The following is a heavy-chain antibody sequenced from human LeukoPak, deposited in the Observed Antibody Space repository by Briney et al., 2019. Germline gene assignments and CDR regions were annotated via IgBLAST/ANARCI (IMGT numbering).Heavy chain of an antibody. J-gene: IGHJ6*03. D-gene: IGHD4-17*01. CDR3: ASRHGDSPGGYYYMDV. CDR1: GYSFTSYW. V-gene: IGHV5-51*01. CDR2: IYPGDSDT. Sequence: GESLKISCKGSGYSFTSYWIGWVRQMPGKGLEWMGIIYPGDSDTRYSPSFQGQVTISADKSISTAYLQWSSLKASDTAMYYCASRHGDSPGGYYYMDVWGKGTTVTVSS.